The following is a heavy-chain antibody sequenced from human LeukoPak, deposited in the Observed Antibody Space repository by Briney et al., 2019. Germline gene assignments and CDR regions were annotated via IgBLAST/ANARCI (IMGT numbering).Heavy chain of an antibody. CDR2: ISYDGSNK. D-gene: IGHD6-19*01. V-gene: IGHV3-30-3*01. Sequence: SLRLSCAASGFTFSSYAMSWVRQAPGKGLEWVAVISYDGSNKYYADSVKGRFTISRDNSKNTLYLQMNSLRAEDTAVYYCARDIAVADPNWFDPWGQGTLVTVSS. CDR1: GFTFSSYA. CDR3: ARDIAVADPNWFDP. J-gene: IGHJ5*02.